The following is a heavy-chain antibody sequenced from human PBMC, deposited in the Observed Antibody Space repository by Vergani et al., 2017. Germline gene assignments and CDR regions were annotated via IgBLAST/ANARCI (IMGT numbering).Heavy chain of an antibody. Sequence: QVQLVQSGAEVQKPGASVKVSCKASGYTFTGYYMHWVRQAPGQGLEWMGWINPNSGGTNYAQKFQGRVTMTRDTSISTAYMELRRLRSDDTAVYYCARADEHWLGTPEGWFDPWGQGTLVTVSS. CDR2: INPNSGGT. D-gene: IGHD6-19*01. CDR3: ARADEHWLGTPEGWFDP. CDR1: GYTFTGYY. J-gene: IGHJ5*02. V-gene: IGHV1-2*02.